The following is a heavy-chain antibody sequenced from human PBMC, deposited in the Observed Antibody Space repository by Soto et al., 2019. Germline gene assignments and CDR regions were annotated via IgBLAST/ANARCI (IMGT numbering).Heavy chain of an antibody. CDR3: TRGAATKILVRKYDALEM. CDR1: GATLNSFINYG. J-gene: IGHJ3*02. V-gene: IGHV1-69*12. D-gene: IGHD5-12*01. Sequence: QVQLVQSGAEVKKPGSSVRVSCKASGATLNSFINYGITWVRQAPGQGLEYMGGIIPVFGAANHAQRFQGRVIISADESTRTVNMELSSLTSKDTAVYYCTRGAATKILVRKYDALEMWGQGTMVTVSS. CDR2: IIPVFGAA.